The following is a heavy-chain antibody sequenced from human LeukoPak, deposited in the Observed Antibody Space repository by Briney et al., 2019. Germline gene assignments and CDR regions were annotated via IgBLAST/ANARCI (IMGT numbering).Heavy chain of an antibody. CDR1: GGSISSSNW. Sequence: SETLSLTCTVSGGSISSSNWWSWVRQPPGKGLEWIGEIYHSGRTNYNPSLRSRVTISVDKSMNQFSLKLSSVTATDTAVYYCARHGSGSYFVYWGQGTLVTVSS. D-gene: IGHD3-10*01. V-gene: IGHV4-4*02. CDR2: IYHSGRT. J-gene: IGHJ4*02. CDR3: ARHGSGSYFVY.